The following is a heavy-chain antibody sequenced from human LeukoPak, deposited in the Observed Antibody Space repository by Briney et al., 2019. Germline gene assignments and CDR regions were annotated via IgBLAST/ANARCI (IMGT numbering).Heavy chain of an antibody. CDR3: ARRGWRLLRFYYYYYMDV. Sequence: SETLSLTCAVYGGSFSGYYWSWIRQPPGKGLEWIGEINHSGSTNYNPSLKSRVTISVDTSKNQFSLKLSSVTAADTAVYYCARRGWRLLRFYYYYYMDVWGKGTTVTVSS. J-gene: IGHJ6*03. V-gene: IGHV4-34*01. D-gene: IGHD3-22*01. CDR2: INHSGST. CDR1: GGSFSGYY.